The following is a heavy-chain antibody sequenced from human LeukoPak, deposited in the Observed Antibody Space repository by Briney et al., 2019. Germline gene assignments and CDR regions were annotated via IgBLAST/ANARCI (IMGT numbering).Heavy chain of an antibody. CDR1: GFTFSDHY. J-gene: IGHJ4*02. D-gene: IGHD6-13*01. Sequence: PGGSLRLSCAASGFTFSDHYMDWVRQAPGKGLEWVGRSRNKADSYTTEFAASVKGRFTISRDDSKNSLYLQMNSLRTEDTAVYYCTRSGGYGRTYYFDYWGQGTLVAVSS. V-gene: IGHV3-72*01. CDR3: TRSGGYGRTYYFDY. CDR2: SRNKADSYTT.